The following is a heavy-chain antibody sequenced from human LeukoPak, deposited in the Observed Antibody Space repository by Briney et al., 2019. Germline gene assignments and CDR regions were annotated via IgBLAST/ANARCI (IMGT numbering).Heavy chain of an antibody. D-gene: IGHD3-3*01. V-gene: IGHV3-30*03. CDR1: GLTFSTYG. CDR3: AREDFWSGYNYFDY. J-gene: IGHJ4*02. Sequence: GGSLRLSCVVSGLTFSTYGMHWVRQAPGKGLEWVAVISYDVNNKYYGDSLKGRFTISRDISKNTLYLQMNSLRAEDTAVYYCAREDFWSGYNYFDYWGQGTLVTVSS. CDR2: ISYDVNNK.